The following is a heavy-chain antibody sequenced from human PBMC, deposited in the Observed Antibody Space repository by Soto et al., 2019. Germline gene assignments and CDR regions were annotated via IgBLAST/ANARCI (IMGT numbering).Heavy chain of an antibody. Sequence: KASETLSLTCAVYGGSFSGYYWSWIRQPPGKGLEWIGEINHSGSTNYNPSLKSRVTISVDTSKNQFSLKLSSVTAADTAVYYCARAPGLKYYYYYGMDVWGQGTTVTVSS. V-gene: IGHV4-34*01. D-gene: IGHD3-9*01. CDR2: INHSGST. CDR3: ARAPGLKYYYYYGMDV. J-gene: IGHJ6*02. CDR1: GGSFSGYY.